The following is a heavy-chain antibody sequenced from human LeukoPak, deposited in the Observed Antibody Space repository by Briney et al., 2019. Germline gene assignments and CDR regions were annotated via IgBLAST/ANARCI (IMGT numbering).Heavy chain of an antibody. CDR1: GGSISSYY. J-gene: IGHJ4*02. V-gene: IGHV4-59*01. CDR2: IYYSGST. CDR3: ARGRGSSSWFDY. Sequence: SETLSLTCTVSGGSISSYYWSWIRQPPGKGLEWIGYIYYSGSTNYNPSLKSRVTISVDTSKNQFSLKLSSVTAADTAVYYCARGRGSSSWFDYWGQGTLVTVSS. D-gene: IGHD6-13*01.